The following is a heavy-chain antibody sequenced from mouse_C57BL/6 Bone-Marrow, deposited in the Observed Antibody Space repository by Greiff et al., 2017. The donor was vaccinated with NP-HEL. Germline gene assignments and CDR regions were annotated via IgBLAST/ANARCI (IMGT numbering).Heavy chain of an antibody. D-gene: IGHD4-1*01. J-gene: IGHJ3*01. V-gene: IGHV5-17*01. CDR1: GFTFSDYG. Sequence: DVHLVESGGGLVKPGGSLKLSCAASGFTFSDYGMHWVRQAPEKGLEWVAYISSGSSTIYYADTVKGRFTISRDNAKNTLFLQMTSLRSEDTAMYYCARNDWDWFAYWGQGTLVTVSA. CDR3: ARNDWDWFAY. CDR2: ISSGSSTI.